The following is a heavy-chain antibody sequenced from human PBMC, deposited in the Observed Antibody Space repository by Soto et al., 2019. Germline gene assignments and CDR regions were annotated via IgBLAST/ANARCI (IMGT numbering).Heavy chain of an antibody. D-gene: IGHD3-16*01. V-gene: IGHV4-31*03. CDR3: ARDLGGQYYYGMDV. Sequence: SETLSLTCTVSGGSISSGGYYWSWIRQHPGKGLEWIGYIYYSGSTYYNPSLKSRVTISVDTSKNQFSLKLSSVTAADTAVYYCARDLGGQYYYGMDVWGHGTTVTVSS. CDR1: GGSISSGGYY. J-gene: IGHJ6*02. CDR2: IYYSGST.